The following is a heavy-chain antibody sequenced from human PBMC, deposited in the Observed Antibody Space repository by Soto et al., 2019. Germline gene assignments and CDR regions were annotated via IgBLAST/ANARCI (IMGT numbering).Heavy chain of an antibody. V-gene: IGHV4-31*03. J-gene: IGHJ4*02. CDR1: GGSISSGGYY. D-gene: IGHD3-10*01. CDR3: ARETRGSGSYRGSPFFDY. CDR2: IYYSGST. Sequence: QVQLQESGPGLVKPSQTLSLTCTVSGGSISSGGYYWSWIRQHPGKGLEWIGYIYYSGSTYYNPSLKSRVTISVDTSKNQFSLKLSSVAAADTAVYYCARETRGSGSYRGSPFFDYWGQGTLVTVSS.